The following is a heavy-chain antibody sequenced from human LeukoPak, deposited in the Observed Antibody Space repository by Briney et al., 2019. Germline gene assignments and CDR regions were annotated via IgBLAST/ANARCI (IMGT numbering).Heavy chain of an antibody. CDR3: ARAGGGPTTLYWYFDI. CDR2: ISYDGGNK. D-gene: IGHD1-7*01. V-gene: IGHV3-30*04. CDR1: GFTFSSYA. J-gene: IGHJ2*01. Sequence: GGSLRLSCAASGFTFSSYAMHWVRQAPGKGLEWVAVISYDGGNKYYADSVKGRFTISRDNSKNTMYTQMNSLRAEDTAVYYCARAGGGPTTLYWYFDIWGRGTLVTVSS.